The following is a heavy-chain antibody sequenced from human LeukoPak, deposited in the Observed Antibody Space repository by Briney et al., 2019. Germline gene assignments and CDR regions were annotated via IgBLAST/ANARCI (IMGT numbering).Heavy chain of an antibody. Sequence: ASVKVSCKASGYTFTGYYMHWVRQAPGQGLEWMGWINPNSGGTNYAQKFQGRVTMTRDTSISTAYMELSRLRSDDTAVYYCARIRGYSGYDRRANWFDPWGQGTLVTVSS. V-gene: IGHV1-2*02. CDR2: INPNSGGT. CDR1: GYTFTGYY. CDR3: ARIRGYSGYDRRANWFDP. J-gene: IGHJ5*02. D-gene: IGHD5-12*01.